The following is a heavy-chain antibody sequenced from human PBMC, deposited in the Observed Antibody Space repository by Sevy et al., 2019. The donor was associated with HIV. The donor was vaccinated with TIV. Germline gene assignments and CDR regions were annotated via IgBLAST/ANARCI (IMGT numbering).Heavy chain of an antibody. Sequence: ASVKVSCKASGYTFTSYCIYWVRQAPGQGLEWMGWVSAHNGDTNYVQKVQGRVAMTTDTSTSTAYMELRSLTSDDTAVYYCARAYCSGGSCYSLAYWGQGSLVTVSS. CDR1: GYTFTSYC. J-gene: IGHJ4*02. CDR2: VSAHNGDT. D-gene: IGHD2-15*01. CDR3: ARAYCSGGSCYSLAY. V-gene: IGHV1-18*01.